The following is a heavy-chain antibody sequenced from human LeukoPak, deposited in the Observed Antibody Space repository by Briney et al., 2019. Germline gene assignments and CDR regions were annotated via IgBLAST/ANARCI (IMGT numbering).Heavy chain of an antibody. CDR1: GGSISSGGYY. CDR3: ARDPSPHSDIAARPSRYYYYGMDV. J-gene: IGHJ6*02. V-gene: IGHV4-31*03. D-gene: IGHD6-6*01. CDR2: IYYSGST. Sequence: KSSETLSLTCTVSGGSISSGGYYWSWIRQHPGKGLEWIGYIYYSGSTYYNPSLKSRVTISVDTSKNQFSLKLSSVTAADTAVYCCARDPSPHSDIAARPSRYYYYGMDVWGQGTTVTVSS.